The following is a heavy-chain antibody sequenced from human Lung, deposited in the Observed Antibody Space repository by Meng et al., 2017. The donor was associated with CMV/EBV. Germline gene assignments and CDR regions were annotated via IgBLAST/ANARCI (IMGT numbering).Heavy chain of an antibody. J-gene: IGHJ4*02. V-gene: IGHV3-21*01. CDR2: ISSNSSYR. D-gene: IGHD3-3*01. CDR3: ARDLRNPPTSFGGVRTHVRYCDS. Sequence: ESXKISXAASGFTFSSYSMNWVRQAPGKGLEWVSSISSNSSYRYYADSVKGRFTVSRDNAKNSLYLQMNSLRAEDTAVYYCARDLRNPPTSFGGVRTHVRYCDSWGQGTXVTVSS. CDR1: GFTFSSYS.